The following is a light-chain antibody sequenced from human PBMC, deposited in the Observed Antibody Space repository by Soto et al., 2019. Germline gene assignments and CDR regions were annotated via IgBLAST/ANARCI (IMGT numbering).Light chain of an antibody. CDR2: KAS. V-gene: IGKV1-5*03. CDR1: QSISSW. J-gene: IGKJ2*01. CDR3: QHSYT. Sequence: DIQMTQSPSTLSASVGDRVTITCRASQSISSWLAWYQQKPGKAPKLLIYKASSLESGVPSRFSGSGSGTEFTLTISSLQPDDFATYYCQHSYTFGQGTKLVIK.